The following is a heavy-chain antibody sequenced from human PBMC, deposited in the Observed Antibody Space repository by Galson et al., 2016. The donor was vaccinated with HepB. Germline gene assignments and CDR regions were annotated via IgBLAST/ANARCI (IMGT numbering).Heavy chain of an antibody. Sequence: ETLSLTCTVSGGPISNYYCSWIRQSPGKGLEWIGYVPYSGSAKYNPSLKSRATLAVDPSTTQFSSRLSSATVTHHAVDHRARCLPSCFLGRGLLAQRSPAPRGSATTTVSPSYSTIPWSRIAGTIADQEGEQCAGGVEFDYGDPGTLVSV. CDR1: GGPISNYY. V-gene: IGHV4-59*08. CDR3: ARCLPSCFLGRGLLAQRSPAPRGSATTTVSPSYSTIPWSRIAGTIADQEGEQCAGGVEFDY. D-gene: IGHD3-3*01. CDR2: VPYSGSA. J-gene: IGHJ4*02.